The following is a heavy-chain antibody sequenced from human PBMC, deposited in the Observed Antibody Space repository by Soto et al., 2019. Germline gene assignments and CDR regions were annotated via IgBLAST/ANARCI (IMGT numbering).Heavy chain of an antibody. D-gene: IGHD3-22*01. CDR3: ARDNGYYDSSGYGGPYYFDY. J-gene: IGHJ4*02. CDR2: IYSGGST. Sequence: GGSLRLSCAASGFTVSSNYMSWVRQAPGKGLEWVSVIYSGGSTYYADSMKGRFTISRDNSKNTLYLQMNSLRAEDTAVYYCARDNGYYDSSGYGGPYYFDYWGQGTLVTVSS. V-gene: IGHV3-66*01. CDR1: GFTVSSNY.